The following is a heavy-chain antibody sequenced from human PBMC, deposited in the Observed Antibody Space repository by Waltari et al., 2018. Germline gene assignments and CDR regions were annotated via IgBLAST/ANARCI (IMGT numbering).Heavy chain of an antibody. CDR3: ARGGRRGMDV. CDR1: DGSISSGGYS. D-gene: IGHD3-16*01. CDR2: IYDSGST. V-gene: IGHV4-31*03. J-gene: IGHJ6*02. Sequence: QVQLQESGPGLVKPSPTLSLTCTVSDGSISSGGYSWSWIRQHPGKGLDLIGYIYDSGSTYYNPALKCRVTISVDTSKSQFSLKLSSVTAADTAVYYCARGGRRGMDVWGQGTTVTVSS.